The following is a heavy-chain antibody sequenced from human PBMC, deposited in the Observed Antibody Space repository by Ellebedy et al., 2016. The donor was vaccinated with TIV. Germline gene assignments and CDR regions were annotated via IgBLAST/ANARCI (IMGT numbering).Heavy chain of an antibody. CDR1: GGTFSKYA. J-gene: IGHJ4*02. Sequence: AASVKVSCKASGGTFSKYAISWVRQAPGQGLEWMGRIIPSVGITNHAQNFQGRVTITADTSTSTAYMELRSLRSDDTAVYYCARNTPMAEYFDYWGQGTLVTVS. V-gene: IGHV1-69*04. D-gene: IGHD5-18*01. CDR3: ARNTPMAEYFDY. CDR2: IIPSVGIT.